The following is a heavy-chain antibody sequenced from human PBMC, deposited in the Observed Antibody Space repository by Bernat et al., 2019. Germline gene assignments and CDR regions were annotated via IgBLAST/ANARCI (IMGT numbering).Heavy chain of an antibody. CDR3: ARVRDDYVWESFTKDYYYYYMDV. J-gene: IGHJ6*03. CDR1: GLTSGSYS. CDR2: ISSSTSTI. V-gene: IGHV3-48*02. D-gene: IGHD3-16*01. Sequence: EVQLVEPGGGLVQPGGSLRLSCAASGLTSGSYSMNWVRQAPGEGLEWVSYISSSTSTIYYADSVKGRFTVSSDNAKTSLYLQMDSLRDEDTAVYYCARVRDDYVWESFTKDYYYYYMDVWGQGTTVTVSS.